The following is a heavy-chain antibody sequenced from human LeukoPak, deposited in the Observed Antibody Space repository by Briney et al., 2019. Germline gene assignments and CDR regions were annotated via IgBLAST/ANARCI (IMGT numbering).Heavy chain of an antibody. CDR1: GFTFSTYA. CDR3: AKEYSSSGYFDY. D-gene: IGHD6-13*01. J-gene: IGHJ4*02. Sequence: GGSLRLSCTASGFTFSTYAISWVRQAPGKGLEWVSAISGSGGKTYYTDSVKGRFTITRDNSKNTLYLQMNSLRAEDTAVYYCAKEYSSSGYFDYWGQGTLGTVSS. CDR2: ISGSGGKT. V-gene: IGHV3-23*01.